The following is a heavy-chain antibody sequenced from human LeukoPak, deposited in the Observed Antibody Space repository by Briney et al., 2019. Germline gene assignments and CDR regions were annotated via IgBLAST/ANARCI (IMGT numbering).Heavy chain of an antibody. CDR2: VNHSGYT. CDR3: ARMTTGHDF. D-gene: IGHD4-17*01. V-gene: IGHV4-34*01. CDR1: GTSFSSYY. Sequence: SETLSLTCAVSGTSFSSYYWSWIRQPPGKGLEWVGEVNHSGYTNDNPSLKSRVTISVDTSKNQFSLRLRSVTAADTAVYFCARMTTGHDFWGQGTLVTVSS. J-gene: IGHJ4*02.